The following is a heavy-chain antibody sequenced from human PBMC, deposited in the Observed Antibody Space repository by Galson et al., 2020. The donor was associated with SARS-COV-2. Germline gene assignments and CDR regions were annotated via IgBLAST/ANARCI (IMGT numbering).Heavy chain of an antibody. CDR2: IDYSGTT. CDR3: ARRVDTAMVEDDY. D-gene: IGHD5-18*01. V-gene: IGHV4-39*01. CDR1: GGSISSSSHY. J-gene: IGHJ4*02. Sequence: ASETLSLTCTVSGGSISSSSHYWGWIRPPPGKGLEWIGSIDYSGTTYYNPSLKSRVTISVDTSKNQFSLKLTSVTATDTAIYYCARRVDTAMVEDDYWGQGTLVTVSS.